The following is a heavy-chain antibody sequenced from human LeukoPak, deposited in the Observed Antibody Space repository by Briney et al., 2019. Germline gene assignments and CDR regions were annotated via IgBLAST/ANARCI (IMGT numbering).Heavy chain of an antibody. CDR3: AAAAANYNWFDP. V-gene: IGHV1-69*01. CDR2: IIPIFGTA. Sequence: SVRVSCKASGGTFSSYAISWVRQAPGQGLEWMGGIIPIFGTANYAQKFQGRVTITADESTSTAYMELSSLRSEDTAVYYCAAAAANYNWFDPWGQGTLVTVSP. CDR1: GGTFSSYA. D-gene: IGHD2-2*01. J-gene: IGHJ5*02.